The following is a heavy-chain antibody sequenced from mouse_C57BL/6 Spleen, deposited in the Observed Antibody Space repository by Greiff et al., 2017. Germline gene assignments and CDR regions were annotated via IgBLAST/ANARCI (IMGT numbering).Heavy chain of an antibody. CDR3: ARGDYDGRSAPNWETWFAY. V-gene: IGHV1-81*01. J-gene: IGHJ3*01. Sequence: VQLQQSGAELARPGASVKLSCKASGYTFTSYGISWVKQRTGQGLEWIGEIYPRSGNTYYNEKFKGKATLTADKSSSTEYMELRCLTSEDSAVYFCARGDYDGRSAPNWETWFAYWGQGTLVTVSA. CDR2: IYPRSGNT. CDR1: GYTFTSYG. D-gene: IGHD1-1*01.